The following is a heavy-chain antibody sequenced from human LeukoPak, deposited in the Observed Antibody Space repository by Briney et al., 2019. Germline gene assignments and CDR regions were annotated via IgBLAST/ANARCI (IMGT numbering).Heavy chain of an antibody. V-gene: IGHV4-31*03. CDR1: GGSISSGGYY. Sequence: SETLSLTCTVSGGSISSGGYYWSWIRQHPGKGLEWIGYIYYSGSTYYNPSLKSRVTISVDTSKNQFSLKLSSVTAADTAVYYCARDLTGRSYLDYWGQGTLVTVSS. J-gene: IGHJ4*02. D-gene: IGHD1-26*01. CDR3: ARDLTGRSYLDY. CDR2: IYYSGST.